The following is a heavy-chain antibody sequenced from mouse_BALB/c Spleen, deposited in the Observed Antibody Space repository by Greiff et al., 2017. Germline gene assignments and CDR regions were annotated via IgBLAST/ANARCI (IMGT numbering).Heavy chain of an antibody. J-gene: IGHJ2*01. CDR2: INPSTGYT. D-gene: IGHD1-1*01. V-gene: IGHV1-7*01. CDR1: GYTFTSYW. Sequence: QVQLQQSGAELAKPGASVKMSCKASGYTFTSYWMHWVKQRPGQGLEWIGYINPSTGYTEYNEKFKGKATFTADTSSNTAYMQLSSLTSEDSAVYYCARRGYGSYYFDYWGQGTTLTVSS. CDR3: ARRGYGSYYFDY.